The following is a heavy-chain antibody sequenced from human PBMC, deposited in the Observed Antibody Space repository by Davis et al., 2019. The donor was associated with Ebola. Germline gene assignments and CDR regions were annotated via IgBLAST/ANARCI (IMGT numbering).Heavy chain of an antibody. CDR2: IRSKANSYAT. D-gene: IGHD5-12*01. V-gene: IGHV3-73*01. CDR1: GFTFSGSA. J-gene: IGHJ4*02. Sequence: GSLKISCAASGFTFSGSAMHWFRQASGKGLEWVGRIRSKANSYATAYAASVKGRFTISRDDSKNTAYLQMNSLETEDTAVYYCTRRSIVATTDYWGQGTLVTVSS. CDR3: TRRSIVATTDY.